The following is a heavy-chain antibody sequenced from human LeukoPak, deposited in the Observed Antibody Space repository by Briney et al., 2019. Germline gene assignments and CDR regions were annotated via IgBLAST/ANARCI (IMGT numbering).Heavy chain of an antibody. CDR2: ISSNGGRT. Sequence: GGSLRLSCSASGFTFSSYAMHWVRHAPGKGLESVSAISSNGGRTSYADSVKGRFTISRDNSKNTVYLHMSSLRTEDTAVYYCVKGPYYYGSGSYYDYWGQGTLVTVSS. V-gene: IGHV3-64D*09. J-gene: IGHJ4*02. CDR3: VKGPYYYGSGSYYDY. D-gene: IGHD3-10*01. CDR1: GFTFSSYA.